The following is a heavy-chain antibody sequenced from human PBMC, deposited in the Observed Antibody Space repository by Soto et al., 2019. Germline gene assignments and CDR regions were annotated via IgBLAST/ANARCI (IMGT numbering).Heavy chain of an antibody. J-gene: IGHJ4*02. Sequence: EVQLLESGGGLVQPGGSLRLSCAASGFNFRNYAMTWVRQAPGKGLEWVSGISGSGGSTYYADSVKGRFSISRDSSKNTLYLQMNSRRAEDTALYYCAKDVRLRVPYYFDYWGQGTLVTVSS. D-gene: IGHD4-17*01. CDR3: AKDVRLRVPYYFDY. CDR1: GFNFRNYA. V-gene: IGHV3-23*01. CDR2: ISGSGGST.